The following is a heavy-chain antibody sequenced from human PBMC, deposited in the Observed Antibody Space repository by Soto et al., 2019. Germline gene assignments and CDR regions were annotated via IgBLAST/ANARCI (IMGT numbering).Heavy chain of an antibody. V-gene: IGHV4-39*01. CDR3: KGYYYGSGSSLLYYYYMDV. CDR1: GGSISSSSYY. Sequence: QLQLQESGPGLVKPSETLSLTCTVSGGSISSSSYYWGWIRQPPGKGLEWIGSIYYSGSTYYNPSLKSRVTISVDTSKDQFSLQLSSVTAADTAVYYCKGYYYGSGSSLLYYYYMDVWGKGTTVTVSS. J-gene: IGHJ6*03. D-gene: IGHD3-10*01. CDR2: IYYSGST.